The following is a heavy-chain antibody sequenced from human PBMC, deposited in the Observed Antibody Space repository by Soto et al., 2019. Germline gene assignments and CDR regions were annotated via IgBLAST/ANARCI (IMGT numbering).Heavy chain of an antibody. CDR2: IYYSGST. CDR1: GGSISSYY. Sequence: PSETLSLTCTVSGGSISSYYWSWIRQPPGKGLDWIGYIYYSGSTNYNPSLKSRVTISVDTSKNQFSLKLSSVTAADTAVYYCARGERGYSYGYLVPNSYFDYWGQGTLVTVSS. V-gene: IGHV4-59*12. J-gene: IGHJ4*02. D-gene: IGHD5-18*01. CDR3: ARGERGYSYGYLVPNSYFDY.